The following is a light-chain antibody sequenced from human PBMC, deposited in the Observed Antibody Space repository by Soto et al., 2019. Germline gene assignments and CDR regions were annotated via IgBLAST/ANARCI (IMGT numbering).Light chain of an antibody. CDR3: KHYNNWPPFT. CDR1: QSLSSN. CDR2: GAS. J-gene: IGKJ3*01. Sequence: EIVMTQSPATLSVSPGERATLSCRASQSLSSNLAWYQQNPGQAPRLLIYGASTRATGIPARFSGRGSGTEFTLNISSLQSEDFAVYYCKHYNNWPPFTFGPGTKVDIK. V-gene: IGKV3-15*01.